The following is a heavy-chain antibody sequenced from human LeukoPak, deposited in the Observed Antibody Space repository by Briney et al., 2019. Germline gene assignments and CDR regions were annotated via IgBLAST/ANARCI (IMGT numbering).Heavy chain of an antibody. CDR3: AREAYSGSYYANDAFDN. CDR2: IYTSGSA. D-gene: IGHD1-26*01. CDR1: SGSISSYY. J-gene: IGHJ3*02. Sequence: PSETLSLTCTVYSGSISSYYWSWIRQPAGKGLEWFGRIYTSGSANYNPSLKSRVTMSVDTSKNQFSLKLSSVTAAETAVYYCAREAYSGSYYANDAFDNWGQGSMVTVSS. V-gene: IGHV4-4*07.